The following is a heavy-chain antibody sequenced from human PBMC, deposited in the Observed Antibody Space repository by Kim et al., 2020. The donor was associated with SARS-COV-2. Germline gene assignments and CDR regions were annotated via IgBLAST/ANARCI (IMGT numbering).Heavy chain of an antibody. V-gene: IGHV3-48*02. CDR2: ISVTDAI. D-gene: IGHD7-27*01. J-gene: IGHJ4*02. Sequence: GGSLRLSCAASGFTFTTYNMNWVRQAPGKGLEWISYISVTDAIYYADSVKGRFTISRDYANNSLDLQMNSLRDEDTTVYYCARDWNWGIDVWGQGTLVTV. CDR1: GFTFTTYN. CDR3: ARDWNWGIDV.